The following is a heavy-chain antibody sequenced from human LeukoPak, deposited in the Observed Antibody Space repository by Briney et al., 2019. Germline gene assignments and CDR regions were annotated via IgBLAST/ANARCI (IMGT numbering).Heavy chain of an antibody. D-gene: IGHD4-17*01. CDR1: GYTFSNYA. CDR3: AKAWDYGVRGEIDY. J-gene: IGHJ4*02. Sequence: ASVKVSCKASGYTFSNYAINWVRQAPGQGLEWMGWVSTYNANTKYAQKLQGRVTMTTDTSTTTAHMELRSLTSDDTAVYYCAKAWDYGVRGEIDYWGQGTLVTVSS. CDR2: VSTYNANT. V-gene: IGHV1-18*01.